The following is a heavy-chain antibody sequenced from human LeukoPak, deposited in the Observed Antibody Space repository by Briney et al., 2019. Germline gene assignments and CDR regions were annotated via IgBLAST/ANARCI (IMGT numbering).Heavy chain of an antibody. CDR2: ISSSGSTI. J-gene: IGHJ5*02. CDR1: GFTFSSYE. D-gene: IGHD3-3*01. V-gene: IGHV3-48*03. Sequence: GGSLRLSCAASGFTFSSYEMNWVRQAPGKGLEWVSYISSSGSTIYYADSVKGRFTISRDNAKNSLYLQMNSLRAEDTAMYYCARSGLTIFGVDWFDPWGQGTLVTVSS. CDR3: ARSGLTIFGVDWFDP.